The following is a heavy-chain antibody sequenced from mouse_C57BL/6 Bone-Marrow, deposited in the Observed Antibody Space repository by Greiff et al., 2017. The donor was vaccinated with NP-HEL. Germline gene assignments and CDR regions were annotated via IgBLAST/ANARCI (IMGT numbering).Heavy chain of an antibody. V-gene: IGHV1-81*01. Sequence: VKLQESGAELARPGASVKLSCKASGYTFTSYGISWVKQRTGQGLEWIGEISPRSGNTYYNEKFKGKATLTADKSSSTAYMELRSLTSEDSAVYFCARSTMIRYWYFDVWGTGTTVTVSS. D-gene: IGHD2-4*01. CDR2: ISPRSGNT. CDR3: ARSTMIRYWYFDV. CDR1: GYTFTSYG. J-gene: IGHJ1*03.